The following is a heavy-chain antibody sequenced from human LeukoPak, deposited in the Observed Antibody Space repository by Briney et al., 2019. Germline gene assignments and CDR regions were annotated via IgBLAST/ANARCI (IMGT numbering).Heavy chain of an antibody. D-gene: IGHD3-16*01. CDR3: AADFYTSYHLGY. J-gene: IGHJ4*02. CDR2: IYRSGSI. V-gene: IGHV3-66*01. CDR1: GFTVTVNY. Sequence: PGGSLRLSCAVSGFTVTVNYMSWVRQAPGKGLEWVSIIYRSGSISYADSVKGRFIISRDGSTNTLSLQMTSLRAEDTAVYYCAADFYTSYHLGYWGQGTLVTVSS.